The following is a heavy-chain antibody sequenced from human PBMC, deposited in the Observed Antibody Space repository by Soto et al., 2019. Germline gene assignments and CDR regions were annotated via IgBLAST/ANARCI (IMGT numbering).Heavy chain of an antibody. CDR1: GYXFTSYL. D-gene: IGHD3-10*01. J-gene: IGHJ3*02. CDR2: IYPGHSDT. CDR3: ARPVVRGLLHDDFDI. V-gene: IGHV5-51*01. Sequence: EXLKISCKSSGYXFTSYLVVWVRHMPGKGLEWMGIIYPGHSDTSYSPSFQGQVTISADKSISTAYLQWTSLKASDTAMYYCARPVVRGLLHDDFDIWGQGTMVTGSS.